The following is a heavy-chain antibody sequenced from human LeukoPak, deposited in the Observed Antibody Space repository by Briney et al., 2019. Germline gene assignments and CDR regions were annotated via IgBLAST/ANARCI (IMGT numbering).Heavy chain of an antibody. CDR3: ARALWLGEGFFDY. J-gene: IGHJ4*02. CDR1: GFTFSSYS. Sequence: GGSLRLSCAASGFTFSSYSMKWVRQAPGKGLEWVSSISSSSSYIHYADSVKGRFTISRDNAKNSLYLQMNSLRAEDTAVYYCARALWLGEGFFDYWGQGTLVTVSS. V-gene: IGHV3-21*01. D-gene: IGHD3-10*01. CDR2: ISSSSSYI.